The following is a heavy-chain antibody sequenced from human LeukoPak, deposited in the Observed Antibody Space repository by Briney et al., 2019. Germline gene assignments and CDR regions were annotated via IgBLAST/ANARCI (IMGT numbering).Heavy chain of an antibody. Sequence: AGGSLRLSCAASGFTFSSYWMHWVRQAPGKGLVWVSRINSDGSSTSYADSVKGRFTISRDNAKNTLYLQMNSLRAEDTAVYYCASAVAGTEVDYWGQGTLVTVSS. CDR2: INSDGSST. D-gene: IGHD6-19*01. CDR3: ASAVAGTEVDY. CDR1: GFTFSSYW. V-gene: IGHV3-74*01. J-gene: IGHJ4*02.